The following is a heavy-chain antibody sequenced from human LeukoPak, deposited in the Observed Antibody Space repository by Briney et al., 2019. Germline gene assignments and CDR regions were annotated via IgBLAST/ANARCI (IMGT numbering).Heavy chain of an antibody. D-gene: IGHD6-19*01. Sequence: PGGSLRLSCAASEFTFSNYAMHWVRQAPGKGLEWVAVISYDGSNKYYADSVKGRFTISRDNSKNMLYLQMNSLRVEDTAVYYCAKDVAPDSGWDLDYWGQGTLVTVSS. CDR2: ISYDGSNK. CDR3: AKDVAPDSGWDLDY. J-gene: IGHJ4*02. CDR1: EFTFSNYA. V-gene: IGHV3-30-3*01.